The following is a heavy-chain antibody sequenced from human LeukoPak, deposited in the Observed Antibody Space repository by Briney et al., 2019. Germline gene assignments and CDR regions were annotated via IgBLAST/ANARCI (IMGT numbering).Heavy chain of an antibody. J-gene: IGHJ4*02. Sequence: GCSLTLSCAASGFTFSTYSMNLVRQTPGKGREWASALGSSSTYVYYADSVQGRFTISRDNAQISLYLQMISLTAAATAVYYCARVRCSGGGCFYNFDYWGQGSLVTVSS. CDR2: LGSSSTYV. CDR1: GFTFSTYS. CDR3: ARVRCSGGGCFYNFDY. V-gene: IGHV3-21*01. D-gene: IGHD2-15*01.